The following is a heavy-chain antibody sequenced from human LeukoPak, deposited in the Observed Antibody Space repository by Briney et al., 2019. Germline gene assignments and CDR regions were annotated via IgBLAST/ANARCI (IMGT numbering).Heavy chain of an antibody. CDR3: ARRNVLTEGEAFDI. D-gene: IGHD3-9*01. CDR2: IYYSGSN. CDR1: GGSTSSNY. V-gene: IGHV4-59*08. J-gene: IGHJ3*02. Sequence: SETLSLTCSVSGGSTSSNYWSWFRQPPGKGLEWIGYIYYSGSNTYNPSLKSRVTISVNASKNLFSLKLNSVTAADTAVYYCARRNVLTEGEAFDIWGQGAMVTVSS.